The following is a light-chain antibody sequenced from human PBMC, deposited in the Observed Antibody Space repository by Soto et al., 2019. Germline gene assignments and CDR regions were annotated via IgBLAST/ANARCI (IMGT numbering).Light chain of an antibody. CDR2: SAS. V-gene: IGKV3-20*01. J-gene: IGKJ3*01. Sequence: EIVLTQSPATLSVSPGERATLSCRASQSVSSNLAWYQQKPGQAPRLLIYSASSRATSIPDRFSGSGSGTDFTLTISRLEPEDFAVYYCHQYGSSPLTFGPGTKVDIK. CDR3: HQYGSSPLT. CDR1: QSVSSN.